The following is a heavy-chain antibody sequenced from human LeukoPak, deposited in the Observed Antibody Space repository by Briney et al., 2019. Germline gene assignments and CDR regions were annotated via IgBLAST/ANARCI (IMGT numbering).Heavy chain of an antibody. CDR1: GGTFSSYA. CDR3: AREDVWGSYRQKLDY. CDR2: IIPIFGTA. Sequence: GASVKVSCKASGGTFSSYAISWVRQAPGQGLEWMGGIIPIFGTANYAQKFQGRVTITADESTSTAYMELSSLRSEDTAVYYCAREDVWGSYRQKLDYWGQGTLVTVSS. J-gene: IGHJ4*02. D-gene: IGHD3-16*02. V-gene: IGHV1-69*13.